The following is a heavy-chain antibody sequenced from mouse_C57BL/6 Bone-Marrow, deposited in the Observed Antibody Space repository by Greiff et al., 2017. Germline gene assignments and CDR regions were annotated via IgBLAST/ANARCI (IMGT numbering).Heavy chain of an antibody. J-gene: IGHJ1*03. Sequence: EVKLEESGGGLVKPGGSLKLSCAASGFTFSSYAMSWVRQTPEKRLEWVATISDGGSYTYYPDNVKGRFTISRDNAKNNLYLQMSHLKSEDTAMYYCARGPPNYYGSSNWYFDVWGTGTTVTVSS. D-gene: IGHD1-1*01. CDR2: ISDGGSYT. V-gene: IGHV5-4*03. CDR1: GFTFSSYA. CDR3: ARGPPNYYGSSNWYFDV.